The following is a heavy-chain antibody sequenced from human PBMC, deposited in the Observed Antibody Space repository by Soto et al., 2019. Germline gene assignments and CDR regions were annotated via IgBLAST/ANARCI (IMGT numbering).Heavy chain of an antibody. CDR2: INHSGST. J-gene: IGHJ6*02. CDR3: AGGGPDKYYNGMDV. CDR1: GGSFSGYY. D-gene: IGHD3-9*01. V-gene: IGHV4-34*01. Sequence: SETLSLTCAVYGGSFSGYYWSWIRQPPGKGLEWIGEINHSGSTNYNPSLKSRVTISVDTSKNQFSLKLSSLTAADTAVDYCAGGGPDKYYNGMDVWGQGTTVTVSS.